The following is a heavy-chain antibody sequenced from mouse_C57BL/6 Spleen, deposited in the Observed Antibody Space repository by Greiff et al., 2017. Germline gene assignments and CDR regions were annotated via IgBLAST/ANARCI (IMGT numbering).Heavy chain of an antibody. CDR2: ISYDGSN. V-gene: IGHV3-6*01. CDR3: AREGAVPFDY. CDR1: GYSITSGYY. J-gene: IGHJ2*01. Sequence: EVQLQESGPGLVKPSQSLSLTCSVTGYSITSGYYWNWIRQFPGNKLEWMGYISYDGSNNYNPSLKNRISITRDTSKNQFFLKLNSVTTEDTATXYCAREGAVPFDYWGQGTTLTVSS. D-gene: IGHD3-3*01.